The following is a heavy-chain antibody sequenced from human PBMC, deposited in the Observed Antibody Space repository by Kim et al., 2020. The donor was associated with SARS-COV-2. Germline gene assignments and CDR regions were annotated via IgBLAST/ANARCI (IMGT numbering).Heavy chain of an antibody. V-gene: IGHV3-66*02. D-gene: IGHD2-21*02. J-gene: IGHJ6*02. Sequence: GGSLRLSCAASGFTVSSNYMSWVRQAPGKGLEWVSVIYSGGSTYYADSMQGRFTISRDNSKNTLYLQMNSLRAEDTAVYYCASRDIVVVTAIRQKTYYYGMDVWGQGTTVTVSS. CDR1: GFTVSSNY. CDR2: IYSGGST. CDR3: ASRDIVVVTAIRQKTYYYGMDV.